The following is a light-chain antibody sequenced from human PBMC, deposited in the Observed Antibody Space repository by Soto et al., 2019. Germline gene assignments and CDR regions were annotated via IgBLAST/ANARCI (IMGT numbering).Light chain of an antibody. J-gene: IGKJ5*01. CDR2: DAS. Sequence: EIVLTQSPAPLSLSPGERATLSCKSSQSVSGYLAWFQQKPGQTPRLLIYDASNRATGIPARFSGSGSGTDFTRTISSLEPEEFAVYYCQQRSNWPPSITLGQGTRLEIK. CDR1: QSVSGY. CDR3: QQRSNWPPSIT. V-gene: IGKV3-11*01.